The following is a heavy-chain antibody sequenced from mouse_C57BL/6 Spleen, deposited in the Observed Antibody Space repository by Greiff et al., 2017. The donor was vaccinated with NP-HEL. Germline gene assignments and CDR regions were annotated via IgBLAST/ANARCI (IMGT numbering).Heavy chain of an antibody. Sequence: QVQLQQPGAELVKPGASVKLSCKASGYTFTSYWMHWVKQRPGQGLEWIGMIHPNSGSTNYNEKFKSKATLTVDESSSTAYMQLSSLTSEDSAVYYCARPLRGDYAMDYWGQGTSVTVSS. D-gene: IGHD1-1*01. V-gene: IGHV1-64*01. CDR1: GYTFTSYW. CDR3: ARPLRGDYAMDY. CDR2: IHPNSGST. J-gene: IGHJ4*01.